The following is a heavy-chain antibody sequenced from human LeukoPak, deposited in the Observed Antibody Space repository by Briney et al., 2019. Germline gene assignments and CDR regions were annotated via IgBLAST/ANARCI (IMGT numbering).Heavy chain of an antibody. CDR3: ARTWGAGPGGHFDS. Sequence: GGSLRLSCAASGFSFNDEYMSWIRQAPGRELQWIAYISASGDFRRSTDSVKGQFTISRDNAKRLLYLQMDSLGEEDTAVYYCARTWGAGPGGHFDSWGQGVLVIVSS. J-gene: IGHJ4*02. CDR1: GFSFNDEY. V-gene: IGHV3-11*01. CDR2: ISASGDFR. D-gene: IGHD1-26*01.